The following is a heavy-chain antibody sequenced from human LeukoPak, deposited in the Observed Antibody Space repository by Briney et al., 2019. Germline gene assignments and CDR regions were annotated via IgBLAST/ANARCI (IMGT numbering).Heavy chain of an antibody. CDR2: INHSGSA. CDR3: ARRAWYYDIVNGYRGATDV. V-gene: IGHV4-34*01. D-gene: IGHD3-9*01. CDR1: GGSFSGYY. J-gene: IGHJ6*01. Sequence: SEILSLTCAVYGGSFSGYYWTWIRQPPGKGLEWIGEINHSGSANYSPSLKSRVTISVDTSKNQFSLKVTSVTAADTAVYYSARRAWYYDIVNGYRGATDVWGQGTTVTVSS.